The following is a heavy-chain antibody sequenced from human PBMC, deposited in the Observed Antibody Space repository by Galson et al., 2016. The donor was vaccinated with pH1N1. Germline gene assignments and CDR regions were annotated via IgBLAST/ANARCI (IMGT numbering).Heavy chain of an antibody. CDR3: IREYWSLYH. D-gene: IGHD2-8*02. Sequence: SLRLSCAASGFTFTDFWMTWVRQPPGRGLEWVANIKQDGSDQNYVDSVKGRFTISRDNAKNSLYLQMDSLGAEDTAEYYCIREYWSLYHWGQGTLVTVST. V-gene: IGHV3-7*01. CDR1: GFTFTDFW. CDR2: IKQDGSDQ. J-gene: IGHJ5*02.